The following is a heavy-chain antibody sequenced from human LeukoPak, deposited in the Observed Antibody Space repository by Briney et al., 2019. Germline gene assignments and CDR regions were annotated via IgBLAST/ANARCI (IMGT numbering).Heavy chain of an antibody. CDR2: IYYSGST. V-gene: IGHV4-31*11. J-gene: IGHJ4*02. Sequence: SETLSLTCAVYGGSFTGYYWSWIRQHPGKGLEWIGYIYYSGSTYYNPSLKSRVTISVDTSKNQFSLKLSSVTAADTAVYYCARDALHSRGYWGQGTLVTVSS. CDR1: GGSFTGYY. D-gene: IGHD4-11*01. CDR3: ARDALHSRGY.